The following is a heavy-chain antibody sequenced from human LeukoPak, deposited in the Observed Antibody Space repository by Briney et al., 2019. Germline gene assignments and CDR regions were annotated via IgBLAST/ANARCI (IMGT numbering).Heavy chain of an antibody. CDR3: ARDLRFFDY. CDR2: IDSSGGI. Sequence: SVKVSCKGSEYPFSSYYMHWLRQAPGQGLEWMGWIDSSGGIKYAEKFRGRVTMRRDTSMATAYMELTSLTYDDTAVYYCARDLRFFDYWGQGTLVTVSS. D-gene: IGHD3-3*01. J-gene: IGHJ4*02. V-gene: IGHV1-2*02. CDR1: EYPFSSYY.